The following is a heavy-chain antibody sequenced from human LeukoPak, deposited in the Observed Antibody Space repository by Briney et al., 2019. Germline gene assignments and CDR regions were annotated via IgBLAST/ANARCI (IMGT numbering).Heavy chain of an antibody. CDR2: IWYDGSNK. Sequence: GGSLRLSCAASGFTFRNYGMHWVRQAPGKGLEWVAVIWYDGSNKYYVESVKGRFTISRDNSKNTLYLQVNSLRVEDTAVYYCVRGWQQLGSWGQGTLVTVSS. D-gene: IGHD4-23*01. CDR1: GFTFRNYG. V-gene: IGHV3-33*01. CDR3: VRGWQQLGS. J-gene: IGHJ5*02.